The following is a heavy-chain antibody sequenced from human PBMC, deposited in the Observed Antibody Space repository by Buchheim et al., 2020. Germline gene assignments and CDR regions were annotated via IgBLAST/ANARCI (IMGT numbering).Heavy chain of an antibody. J-gene: IGHJ4*02. V-gene: IGHV4-31*03. Sequence: QVQLQESGPGLVKPSQTLSLTCTVSGGSISSGGYYWSWIRQHPGKGLEWIGYFYYSGSTYYHPSLKSRVTISVETSKNQFFLKLSSVTAADTAVYYCARGYYDFWSGYYTGRVVFDYWGQGTL. CDR1: GGSISSGGYY. CDR3: ARGYYDFWSGYYTGRVVFDY. D-gene: IGHD3-3*01. CDR2: FYYSGST.